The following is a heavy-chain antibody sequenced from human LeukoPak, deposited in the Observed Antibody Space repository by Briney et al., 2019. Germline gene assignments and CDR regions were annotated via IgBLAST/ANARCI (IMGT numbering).Heavy chain of an antibody. V-gene: IGHV3-21*01. J-gene: IGHJ5*02. Sequence: PGGSLRLSCAASGFTFSSYSMNWVRQAPGKGLEWVSSISGSSYYIYYADSVKGRFTISRDNAKNSLYLQMNSLRAEDTAVYYCAKESLNWNYENWFDPWGQGTLVTVSS. CDR2: ISGSSYYI. D-gene: IGHD1-7*01. CDR1: GFTFSSYS. CDR3: AKESLNWNYENWFDP.